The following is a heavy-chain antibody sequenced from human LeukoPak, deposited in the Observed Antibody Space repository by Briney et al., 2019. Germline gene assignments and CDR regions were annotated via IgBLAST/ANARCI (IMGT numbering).Heavy chain of an antibody. D-gene: IGHD3-22*01. CDR2: IKQDGSEK. V-gene: IGHV3-7*01. CDR3: AREGDDSSGYYFDY. J-gene: IGHJ4*02. CDR1: GFTFSSYW. Sequence: GGSLRLSCAASGFTFSSYWMSWVRQAPGKGLEWVANIKQDGSEKYYVDSVKGRFTISRNNAKNSLYLQMNSLRAEDTAVYYCAREGDDSSGYYFDYWGQGTLVTVSS.